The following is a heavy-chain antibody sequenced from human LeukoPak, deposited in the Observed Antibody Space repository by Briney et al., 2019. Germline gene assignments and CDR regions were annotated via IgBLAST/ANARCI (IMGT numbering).Heavy chain of an antibody. Sequence: GRSLRLSCAASGFTFSSYVMYWVRQAPGKGLEWVAVISYDGSNKYYADSVKGRFTISRDNSKNTLYLQMNSLRAEDTAVYYCARSGRGLLDAFDIWGQGTMVTVSS. V-gene: IGHV3-30-3*01. CDR1: GFTFSSYV. D-gene: IGHD2-15*01. J-gene: IGHJ3*02. CDR2: ISYDGSNK. CDR3: ARSGRGLLDAFDI.